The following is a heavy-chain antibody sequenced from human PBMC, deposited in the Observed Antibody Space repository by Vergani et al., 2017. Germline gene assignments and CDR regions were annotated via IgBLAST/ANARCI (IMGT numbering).Heavy chain of an antibody. J-gene: IGHJ6*03. Sequence: QLQLQESDSRLVNPSQTLALTCTLSGDAISRDTYSWNWVRQPPGKPLEWIGSVYYSGTTYYNPSLGGRVTMSIDKSKNHFSLTLTSVTAADSAFYFCARGQTLYXRYWSTYFFSMDFGGKGTTVTVSS. V-gene: IGHV4-30-2*01. CDR1: GDAISRDTYS. D-gene: IGHD2-8*02. CDR3: ARGQTLYXRYWSTYFFSMDF. CDR2: VYYSGTT.